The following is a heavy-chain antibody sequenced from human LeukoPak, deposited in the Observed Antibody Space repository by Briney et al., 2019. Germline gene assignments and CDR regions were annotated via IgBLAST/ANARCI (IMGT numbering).Heavy chain of an antibody. CDR1: GGSINSGSYY. J-gene: IGHJ4*02. Sequence: PSETLSLTCTVSGGSINSGSYYWSWIRQPAGKGLEWIGRIYTSGSTNYNPSLKSRVTISVDTSKNQFSLKLSSVTAADTAVYYCARGPLVRGYYGSGTTKYYFDYRGQGTLVTVSS. CDR3: ARGPLVRGYYGSGTTKYYFDY. D-gene: IGHD3-10*01. CDR2: IYTSGST. V-gene: IGHV4-61*02.